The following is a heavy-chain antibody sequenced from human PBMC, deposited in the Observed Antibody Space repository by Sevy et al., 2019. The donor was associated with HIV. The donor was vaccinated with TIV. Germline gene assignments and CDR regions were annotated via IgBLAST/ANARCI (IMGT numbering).Heavy chain of an antibody. CDR1: GGSINSDH. Sequence: SLTCTVSGGSINSDHWNWIRQPPGKGLEWIGYVYYTGGTNYNPSLKNRVTISVDRTKNQFSLKLTSVTAADTAVYYCARRNDFDIWGQRTMVTVSS. V-gene: IGHV4-59*08. J-gene: IGHJ3*02. CDR3: ARRNDFDI. CDR2: VYYTGGT.